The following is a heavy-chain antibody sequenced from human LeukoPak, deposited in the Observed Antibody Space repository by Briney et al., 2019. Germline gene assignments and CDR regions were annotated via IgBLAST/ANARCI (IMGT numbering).Heavy chain of an antibody. CDR1: GGSFSGYY. V-gene: IGHV4-34*01. D-gene: IGHD5-18*01. J-gene: IGHJ6*03. CDR2: INHSGST. CDR3: ARRSVERIQLRPIYYYYYYMDV. Sequence: PSETLSLTCAVYGGSFSGYYWSWIRQPPGKGLEWIGEINHSGSTNYNPSLKSRVTISVDTSKNQFSLKLSSVTAADTAVYYCARRSVERIQLRPIYYYYYYMDVWGKGTTVTISS.